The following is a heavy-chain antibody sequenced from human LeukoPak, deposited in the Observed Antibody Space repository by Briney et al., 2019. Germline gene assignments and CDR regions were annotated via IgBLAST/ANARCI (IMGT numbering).Heavy chain of an antibody. CDR3: ARGARSVDWVAGMTFDI. D-gene: IGHD6-19*01. CDR1: GGSFSGYY. J-gene: IGHJ3*02. Sequence: PSETLSLTCAVYGGSFSGYYWSWIRQPPGKGLEWIGEINHSGSTNYNPSLKSRVTISVDTSKNQFSLKLSSVTAADTAVYYCARGARSVDWVAGMTFDIWGQGTMVTVSS. CDR2: INHSGST. V-gene: IGHV4-34*01.